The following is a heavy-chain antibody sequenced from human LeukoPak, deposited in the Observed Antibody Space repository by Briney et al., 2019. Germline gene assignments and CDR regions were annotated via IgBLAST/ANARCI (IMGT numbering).Heavy chain of an antibody. CDR3: TKELHVAVAVADYYYFYMDV. Sequence: GGSLRLSCAASGFAFSSFAMGWVRQSPGKGLEWLSTISGCGNSTFYADSVKGRFTISRDNSKNTLYLHMDSLRADATALYYCTKELHVAVAVADYYYFYMDVRGRGTAVSVSS. CDR2: ISGCGNST. J-gene: IGHJ6*03. D-gene: IGHD6-19*01. V-gene: IGHV3-23*01. CDR1: GFAFSSFA.